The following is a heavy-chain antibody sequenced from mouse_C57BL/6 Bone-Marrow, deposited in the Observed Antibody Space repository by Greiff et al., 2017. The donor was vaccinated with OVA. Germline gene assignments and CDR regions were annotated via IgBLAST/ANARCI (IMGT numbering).Heavy chain of an antibody. Sequence: QVQLQQPGAELVMPGASVKLSCKASGYTFTSYWMHWVKQRPGQGLEWIGEIDPSDSYTNYNQKFTGKSTLTVDKSSSTAYMQLSSLTSEDSAVYYCARAGRQQRVDYWGQGTTLTVSS. CDR3: ARAGRQQRVDY. D-gene: IGHD3-2*01. V-gene: IGHV1-69*01. CDR1: GYTFTSYW. J-gene: IGHJ2*01. CDR2: IDPSDSYT.